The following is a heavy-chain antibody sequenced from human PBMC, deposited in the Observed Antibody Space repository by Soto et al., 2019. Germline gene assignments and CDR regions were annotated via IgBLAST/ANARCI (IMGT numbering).Heavy chain of an antibody. Sequence: SETLSLTCTVSGGSVSSGSYYWSWIRQPPGKGLEWIGYIYYSGSTNYNPSLKSRVTISVDTSKNQFSLKLSSVTAADTAVYYCARASLNYYDSSGPTDYWGQGTLVTVSS. D-gene: IGHD3-22*01. CDR3: ARASLNYYDSSGPTDY. CDR1: GGSVSSGSYY. J-gene: IGHJ4*02. V-gene: IGHV4-61*01. CDR2: IYYSGST.